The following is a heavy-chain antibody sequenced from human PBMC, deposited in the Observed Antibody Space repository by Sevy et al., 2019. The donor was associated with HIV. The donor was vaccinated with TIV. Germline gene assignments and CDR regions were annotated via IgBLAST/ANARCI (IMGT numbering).Heavy chain of an antibody. D-gene: IGHD3-3*01. CDR1: GGSFSGYY. V-gene: IGHV4-34*01. J-gene: IGHJ4*02. CDR3: ARGPYYDFWSGYRRSQFDY. Sequence: SETLSLTCAVYGGSFSGYYWSWIRQPPGKGLEWIGEINHSGSTNYNPSLKSRVTISVDTSTNQFSLKRSSVTAADTAVYYCARGPYYDFWSGYRRSQFDYWGQGTLVTVSS. CDR2: INHSGST.